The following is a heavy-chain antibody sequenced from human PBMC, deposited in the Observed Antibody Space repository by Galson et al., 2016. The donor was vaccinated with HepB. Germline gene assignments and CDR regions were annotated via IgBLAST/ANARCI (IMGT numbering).Heavy chain of an antibody. CDR1: GYSFTTYW. V-gene: IGHV5-51*01. J-gene: IGHJ6*02. CDR3: ARLSQYCTNGVCYNFFDGMDG. CDR2: IYPGDSDT. Sequence: QSGAEVKKPGDSLKTSCKGSGYSFTTYWIGWVRHMPGKGLEWMGIIYPGDSDTRYSPSFQGQVTMSADKSISTAYLRWSSLKASYTAMYYCARLSQYCTNGVCYNFFDGMDGWGQGTTVTGSS. D-gene: IGHD2-8*01.